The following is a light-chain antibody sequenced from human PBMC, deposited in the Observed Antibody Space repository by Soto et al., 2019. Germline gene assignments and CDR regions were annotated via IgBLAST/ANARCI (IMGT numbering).Light chain of an antibody. Sequence: EIVVTQSPATLPVSPGERATLSCRARQSVSNNLAWYQQRPGQAPRLLIHGASTRATGIPAKFSGSGYGREFTLTITSLQSEEVAVYYCQQYNDWPYTFGQGTKLEIK. CDR2: GAS. J-gene: IGKJ2*01. CDR3: QQYNDWPYT. V-gene: IGKV3-15*01. CDR1: QSVSNN.